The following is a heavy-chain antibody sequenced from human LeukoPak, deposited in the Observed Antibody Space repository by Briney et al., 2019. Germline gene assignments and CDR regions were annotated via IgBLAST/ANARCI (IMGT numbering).Heavy chain of an antibody. Sequence: GGSLRLSCAASGFTFSSYAMSWVSQAQGKGLEWVSAMSGRGASTFYADSLKGRFTISRDNSKNTLYMQMNSLRPEDTAVFHCARGPPMYSYGSSAYHYDYFEYWGQGTLVTVSS. V-gene: IGHV3-23*01. CDR3: ARGPPMYSYGSSAYHYDYFEY. J-gene: IGHJ4*02. CDR1: GFTFSSYA. CDR2: MSGRGAST. D-gene: IGHD3-22*01.